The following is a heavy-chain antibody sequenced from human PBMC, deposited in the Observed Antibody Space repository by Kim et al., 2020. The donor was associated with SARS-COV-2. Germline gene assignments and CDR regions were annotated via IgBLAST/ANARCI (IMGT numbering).Heavy chain of an antibody. Sequence: SETLSLTCTVSGGSVSSVNNFWGWIRQSPEKGLEWIGSIYYNGNTNYNPSLKSRVTMSVDRSKNQFSLTLSSVTAADTAVYYCTRRAAAPAVYFDPWGQG. V-gene: IGHV4-39*01. CDR2: IYYNGNT. CDR1: GGSVSSVNNF. J-gene: IGHJ5*02. D-gene: IGHD6-13*01. CDR3: TRRAAAPAVYFDP.